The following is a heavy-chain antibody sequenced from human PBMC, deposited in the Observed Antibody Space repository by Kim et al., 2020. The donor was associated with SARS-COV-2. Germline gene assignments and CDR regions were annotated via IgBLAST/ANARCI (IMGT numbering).Heavy chain of an antibody. Sequence: SVKVSCKASGFTFTSSAVQWVRQARGQRLEGIGWIVVGSGNTNYAQKFQERVTITRDMSTSTAYMELSSLRSEATAVYYCAADGDYDLLTGYYEGNLFDYWGQGTLVTVSS. CDR3: AADGDYDLLTGYYEGNLFDY. D-gene: IGHD3-9*01. J-gene: IGHJ4*02. CDR1: GFTFTSSA. V-gene: IGHV1-58*01. CDR2: IVVGSGNT.